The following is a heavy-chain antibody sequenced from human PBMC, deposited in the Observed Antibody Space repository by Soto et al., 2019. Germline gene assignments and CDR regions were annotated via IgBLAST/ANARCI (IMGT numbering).Heavy chain of an antibody. CDR3: VREEVQAFDI. J-gene: IGHJ3*02. CDR2: ISSRGSTS. V-gene: IGHV3-23*01. CDR1: GFTFSTYV. Sequence: EVQLLESGGGLVQPGGSLRLSCAASGFTFSTYVMSWVRQPPGKGLEWVSSISSRGSTSYYADSVKGRSSISRDNSKNTLYLQMTSLGAEDRAEYYCVREEVQAFDIWGQGTMVTVSS.